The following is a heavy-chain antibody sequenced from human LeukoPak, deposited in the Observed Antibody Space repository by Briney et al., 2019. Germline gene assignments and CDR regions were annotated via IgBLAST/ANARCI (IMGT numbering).Heavy chain of an antibody. CDR1: GFTFSSYS. CDR3: ARPDTVVVAAPDY. CDR2: ISSSSSYI. J-gene: IGHJ4*02. D-gene: IGHD2-15*01. V-gene: IGHV3-21*01. Sequence: GGSLRLSCAASGFTFSSYSMNWVRQAPGKGLEWVSSISSSSSYIYYADSLKGRFTISRDNAKNSLYLQMNSLRAEDTAVYYCARPDTVVVAAPDYWGQGTLVTVSS.